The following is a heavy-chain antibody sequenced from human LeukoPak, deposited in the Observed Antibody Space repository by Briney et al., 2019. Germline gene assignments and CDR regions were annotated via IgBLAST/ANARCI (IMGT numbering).Heavy chain of an antibody. Sequence: GGSLRLSCAASGFTFSSYSMNWVRQAPGKGLEWVSSISSSSCYIYYADSVKGRFTISRDNAKSSLYLQMNSPRAEDTAVYYCARDSGYDFWSGYYPFDYWGQGTLVTVSS. J-gene: IGHJ4*02. CDR2: ISSSSCYI. V-gene: IGHV3-21*01. CDR1: GFTFSSYS. CDR3: ARDSGYDFWSGYYPFDY. D-gene: IGHD3-3*01.